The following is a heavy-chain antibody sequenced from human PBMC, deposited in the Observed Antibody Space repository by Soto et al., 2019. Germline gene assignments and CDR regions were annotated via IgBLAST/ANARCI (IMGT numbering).Heavy chain of an antibody. J-gene: IGHJ4*02. CDR3: AKGAVTTSLYYFDY. Sequence: QVQLVESGGGVVQPGRSLRLSCAASGFTFSSHGMHWVRQAPGKGLEWVAVIPYDGSEKYYAVSVKGRFTISRDNSKNTLYLQMNSLRAEDTAVYYCAKGAVTTSLYYFDYWGQGTLVPVSS. CDR1: GFTFSSHG. D-gene: IGHD4-17*01. V-gene: IGHV3-30*18. CDR2: IPYDGSEK.